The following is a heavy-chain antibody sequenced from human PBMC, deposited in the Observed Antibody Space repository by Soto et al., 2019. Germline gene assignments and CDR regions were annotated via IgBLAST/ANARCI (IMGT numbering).Heavy chain of an antibody. V-gene: IGHV3-23*01. CDR1: GFTFSSYA. CDR3: ALHPGIAAAGTEQYYFDY. J-gene: IGHJ4*02. Sequence: EVQLLESGGGLVQPGGSLRLSCAASGFTFSSYAMSWVRQAPGKGLEWVSAISGSGGSTYYADSVKGRFTISRDNSKNTLYLQMNSRRAEDTAVYDCALHPGIAAAGTEQYYFDYWGQGTLVTLSS. D-gene: IGHD6-13*01. CDR2: ISGSGGST.